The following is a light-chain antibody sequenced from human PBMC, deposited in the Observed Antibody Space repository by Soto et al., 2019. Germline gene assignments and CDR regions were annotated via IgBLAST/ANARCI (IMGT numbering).Light chain of an antibody. J-gene: IGLJ1*01. CDR3: SSYAGSNNYV. CDR1: SSDVGGYSS. V-gene: IGLV2-8*01. Sequence: QSALTQPPSASGSPGQSVTISCTGTSSDVGGYSSVSRYQLHPGKAPKLMVYEVSKRPSGVPDRFSGSKSGNTASLTVSGLQAEDEADYYCSSYAGSNNYVFGTGTKLTVL. CDR2: EVS.